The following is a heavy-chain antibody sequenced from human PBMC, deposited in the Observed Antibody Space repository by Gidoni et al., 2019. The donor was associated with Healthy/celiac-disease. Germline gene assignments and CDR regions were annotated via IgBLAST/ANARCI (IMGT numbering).Heavy chain of an antibody. CDR2: IKSKTDGGTT. J-gene: IGHJ4*02. D-gene: IGHD5-18*01. Sequence: EVQLAASGGGLVRPGGSPRLSCAACGFTFSNAWMSWVRQAPGKGLEWVGRIKSKTDGGTTDYAAPVKGRFTISRDDSKNTLYLQMNSLKTEDTAVYYCTTLPFPDTAMVLTDYWGQGTLVTVSS. V-gene: IGHV3-15*01. CDR3: TTLPFPDTAMVLTDY. CDR1: GFTFSNAW.